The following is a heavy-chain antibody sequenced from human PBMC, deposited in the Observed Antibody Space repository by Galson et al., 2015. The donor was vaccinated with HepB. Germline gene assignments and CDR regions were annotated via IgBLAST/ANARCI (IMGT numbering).Heavy chain of an antibody. D-gene: IGHD2-15*01. CDR2: ISAYNGNT. CDR1: GYTFTSYG. J-gene: IGHJ4*02. CDR3: ARDRKHNSGGSVLGY. Sequence: SVKVSCKASGYTFTSYGISWVRQAPGQGLEWMGWISAYNGNTNYAQKLQGRVTMTTDTSTSTAYMELRSLRSDDTAVYYCARDRKHNSGGSVLGYWGQGTLVTVSS. V-gene: IGHV1-18*04.